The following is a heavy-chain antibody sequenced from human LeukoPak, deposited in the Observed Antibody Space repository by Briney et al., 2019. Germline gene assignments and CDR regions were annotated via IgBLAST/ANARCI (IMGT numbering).Heavy chain of an antibody. V-gene: IGHV5-10-1*01. CDR1: GYSFTSYW. Sequence: GESLKISCKGSGYSFTSYWISWVRQMPGKGLEWMERIDPSDSYTNYSPSFQGHVTISADKSISTAYLQWSSLKASDTAMYYCARHGVAAAADFDYWGQGTLVTVSS. CDR3: ARHGVAAAADFDY. D-gene: IGHD6-13*01. J-gene: IGHJ4*02. CDR2: IDPSDSYT.